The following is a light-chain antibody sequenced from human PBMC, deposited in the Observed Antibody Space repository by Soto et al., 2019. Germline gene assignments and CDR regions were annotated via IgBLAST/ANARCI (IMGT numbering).Light chain of an antibody. CDR1: QSISTW. CDR2: KAS. CDR3: QQYDHYSIT. Sequence: DVQLTQSPSTLSASIGDRVTITCRASQSISTWLAWYQQKPGKAPNLLIYKASNLESGVPSRFSGSGSGTEFTLTISSLQPDDLATCYCQQYDHYSITFGQGTRLEIK. V-gene: IGKV1-5*03. J-gene: IGKJ5*01.